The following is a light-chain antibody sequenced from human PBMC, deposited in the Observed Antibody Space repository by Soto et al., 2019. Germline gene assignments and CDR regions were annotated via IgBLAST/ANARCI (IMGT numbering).Light chain of an antibody. J-gene: IGKJ4*01. V-gene: IGKV3-20*01. Sequence: EVVLKQSPGTLSLSTGERVILSCRASQSVSDSFIAWYQQRPGQAPRLLIYGASQRATGIPDRFSGSRSGTHFTLTINRLEPEDFAVYYCQHYKPFGGGTKVDI. CDR3: QHYKP. CDR2: GAS. CDR1: QSVSDSF.